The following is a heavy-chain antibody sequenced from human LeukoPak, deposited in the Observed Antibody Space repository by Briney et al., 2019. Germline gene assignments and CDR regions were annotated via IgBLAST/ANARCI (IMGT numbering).Heavy chain of an antibody. CDR2: IRYDGSNK. V-gene: IGHV3-30*02. Sequence: PGGSLRLSCAASGFTFSSYGMHWVRQAPGKGLEWVAFIRYDGSNKYYADSVKGRFTIYRDKAKNSLYLQMNSLRAEDTAVYYCARDLTTVTTAVFAYWGQGTLVTVSS. CDR1: GFTFSSYG. J-gene: IGHJ4*02. CDR3: ARDLTTVTTAVFAY. D-gene: IGHD4-11*01.